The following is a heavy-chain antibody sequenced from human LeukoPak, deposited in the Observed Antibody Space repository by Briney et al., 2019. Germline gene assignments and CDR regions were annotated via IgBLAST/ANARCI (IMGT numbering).Heavy chain of an antibody. Sequence: GGSLRLSCAASGFTFSSYEMNWVRQAPGKGLEWVSYIGSSGRTIYYADSVKGRFTTSRHNSKNTLYLQMNSLRAEDTAVYYCAREGRSGSWYGEYFDYWGQGTLVTVSS. J-gene: IGHJ4*02. CDR1: GFTFSSYE. CDR2: IGSSGRTI. V-gene: IGHV3-48*03. D-gene: IGHD6-13*01. CDR3: AREGRSGSWYGEYFDY.